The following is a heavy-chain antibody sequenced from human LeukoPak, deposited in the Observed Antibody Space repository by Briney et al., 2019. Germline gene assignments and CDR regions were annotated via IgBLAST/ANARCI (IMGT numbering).Heavy chain of an antibody. CDR2: ISSSSSTI. V-gene: IGHV3-48*01. CDR3: ARAKMATIPDY. J-gene: IGHJ4*02. Sequence: GGSLRLSCAASGFTFSSYSMNWVRQAPGKGLEWVSYISSSSSTIYYADSVKGRFTISRDNAKNSLYLQMNSLRAEDTAVYYCARAKMATIPDYWGQGTLVTVSS. D-gene: IGHD5-24*01. CDR1: GFTFSSYS.